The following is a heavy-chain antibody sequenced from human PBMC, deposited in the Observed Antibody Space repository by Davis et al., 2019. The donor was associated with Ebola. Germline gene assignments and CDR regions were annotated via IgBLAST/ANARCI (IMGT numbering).Heavy chain of an antibody. D-gene: IGHD1-26*01. J-gene: IGHJ3*02. CDR3: ARTSIVGTTTTASDI. CDR2: ISAYNDYT. Sequence: ASVKVSCKASGYTLTRYGISWVRQAPGQGLEWMGWISAYNDYTSYAQKVQGRVTMTTDTSTGTAYLDLRSLRSDDTAVYFCARTSIVGTTTTASDIWGQGTLVTVSS. V-gene: IGHV1-18*04. CDR1: GYTLTRYG.